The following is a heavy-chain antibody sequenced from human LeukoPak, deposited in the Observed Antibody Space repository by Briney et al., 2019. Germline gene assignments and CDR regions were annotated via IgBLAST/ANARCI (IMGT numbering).Heavy chain of an antibody. CDR2: INHSGST. CDR1: GGSFSGYY. V-gene: IGHV4-34*01. CDR3: ASAHDRLDY. Sequence: SEILSLTCAVYGGSFSGYYWSWIRQPPGKGLEWIGEINHSGSTNYNPSLKSRVTISVDTSKNQFSLKLSSVTAADTAVYYCASAHDRLDYWGQGTLVTVSS. D-gene: IGHD3-3*01. J-gene: IGHJ4*02.